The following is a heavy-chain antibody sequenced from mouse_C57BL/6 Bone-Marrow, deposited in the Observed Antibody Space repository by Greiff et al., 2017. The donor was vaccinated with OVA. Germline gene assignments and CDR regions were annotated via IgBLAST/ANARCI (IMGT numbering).Heavy chain of an antibody. J-gene: IGHJ2*01. D-gene: IGHD1-1*01. V-gene: IGHV5-6*01. Sequence: EVQRVESGGDLVKPGGSLKLSCAASGFTFSSYGMSWVRQTPDKRLEWVATISSGGSYTYYPDSVKGRFTISRDNAKNTLYLQMSSLKSEDTAMYYCARLPYYYGEGYWGQGTTLTVSS. CDR1: GFTFSSYG. CDR3: ARLPYYYGEGY. CDR2: ISSGGSYT.